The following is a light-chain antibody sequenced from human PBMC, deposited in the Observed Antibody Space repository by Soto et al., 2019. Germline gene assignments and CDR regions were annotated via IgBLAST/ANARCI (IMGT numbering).Light chain of an antibody. CDR2: GAS. V-gene: IGKV3-15*01. CDR3: QHYNNWPPWT. J-gene: IGKJ1*01. CDR1: QSNSTN. Sequence: IVMTQSPVTMSVSPGERATLSCRASQSNSTNLAWYQQKPGQAPRLLIYGASTRATGIPARFSGGGSGTEFTLTISSLQSEDFAVYYCQHYNNWPPWTFGQGTKVETK.